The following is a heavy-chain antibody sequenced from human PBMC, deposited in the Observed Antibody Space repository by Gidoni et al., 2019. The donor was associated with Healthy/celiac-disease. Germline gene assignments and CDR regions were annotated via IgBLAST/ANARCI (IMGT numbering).Heavy chain of an antibody. Sequence: QVQLVESGGGVVQPGRSLRLSCAASGFTFSSYAMHWVRQAPGKGLEWVAVISYDGSNKYYADSVKGRFTISRDNSKNTLYLQMNSLRAEDTAVYYCARADRTYYDFWSGYYGDAFDIWGQGTMVTVSS. J-gene: IGHJ3*02. D-gene: IGHD3-3*01. CDR2: ISYDGSNK. V-gene: IGHV3-30-3*01. CDR3: ARADRTYYDFWSGYYGDAFDI. CDR1: GFTFSSYA.